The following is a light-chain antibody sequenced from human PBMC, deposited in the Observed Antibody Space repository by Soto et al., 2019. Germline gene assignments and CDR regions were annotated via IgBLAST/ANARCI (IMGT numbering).Light chain of an antibody. J-gene: IGLJ2*01. CDR2: DVN. Sequence: QSALTQPASVSESPGQSITISCTGSRSDVGSYNLVSWYQHHPGKAPKLMIYDVNKRPSGVSNRFSGSKSGNTASLTISGLQPEDEADYYCCSYAGSSTVIFVGGTKLTVL. CDR1: RSDVGSYNL. CDR3: CSYAGSSTVI. V-gene: IGLV2-23*02.